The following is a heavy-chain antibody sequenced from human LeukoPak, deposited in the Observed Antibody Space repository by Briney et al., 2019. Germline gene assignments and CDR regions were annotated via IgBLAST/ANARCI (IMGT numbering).Heavy chain of an antibody. D-gene: IGHD3-22*01. J-gene: IGHJ4*02. CDR3: ARESRTHYYDSSGYQYFDY. Sequence: SETLSLTCTVSGGSISSGGYYWSWIRQHPGKALEWIGYIYYSGSTYYNPSLKSRVTISVDTSKNQFSLKLSSVTAADTAVYYCARESRTHYYDSSGYQYFDYWGQGTLVTVSS. V-gene: IGHV4-31*03. CDR1: GGSISSGGYY. CDR2: IYYSGST.